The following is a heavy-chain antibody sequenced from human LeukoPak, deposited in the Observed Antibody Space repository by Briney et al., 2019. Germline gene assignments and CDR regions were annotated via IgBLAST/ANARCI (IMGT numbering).Heavy chain of an antibody. CDR2: INPSGGST. CDR1: GYTFTSYY. CDR3: ARSMYSGSPTWAFDY. Sequence: GASVKVSCKASGYTFTSYYMHWVRQAPGQGVEWRGIINPSGGSTSYAQKFQGRVTMTRDMSTSTVYMELSSVRSGDTAVYYCARSMYSGSPTWAFDYWGQGTLVTVSS. D-gene: IGHD1-26*01. J-gene: IGHJ4*02. V-gene: IGHV1-46*01.